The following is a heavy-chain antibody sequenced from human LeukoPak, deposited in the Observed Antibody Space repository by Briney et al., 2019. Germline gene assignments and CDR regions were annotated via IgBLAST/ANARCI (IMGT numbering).Heavy chain of an antibody. J-gene: IGHJ4*02. CDR3: ARDRHSGYDSEPELLFL. D-gene: IGHD5-12*01. CDR2: FDPEDGET. CDR1: GYTLTELS. V-gene: IGHV1-24*01. Sequence: EASVKVSCKVSGYTLTELSMHWVRQAPGKGLEWMGGFDPEDGETIYAQKFQGRVTMTEDTSTDTAYMELSSLRSEDTAVYYCARDRHSGYDSEPELLFLWGQGTLVTVSS.